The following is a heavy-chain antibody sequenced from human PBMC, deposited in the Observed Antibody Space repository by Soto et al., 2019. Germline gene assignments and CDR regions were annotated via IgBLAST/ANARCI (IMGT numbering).Heavy chain of an antibody. J-gene: IGHJ6*02. D-gene: IGHD3-16*01. V-gene: IGHV1-18*01. Sequence: QVQLVQSGDEVRKPGSSVKVSCKASGYIFVNYGIAWVRQAPGQGLAWMGWISPYSGNTHYASKVQGRLSMTTDTSTCTAYMDLGILTSDDTAVYYCAMVYHYVTPTPQDVWGQGTTVTVSS. CDR1: GYIFVNYG. CDR2: ISPYSGNT. CDR3: AMVYHYVTPTPQDV.